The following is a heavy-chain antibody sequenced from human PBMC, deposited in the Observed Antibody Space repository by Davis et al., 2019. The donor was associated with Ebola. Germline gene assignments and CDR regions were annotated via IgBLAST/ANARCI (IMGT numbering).Heavy chain of an antibody. D-gene: IGHD2-15*01. CDR1: GYTFTGYY. J-gene: IGHJ4*02. CDR3: ARDGSGRIFDY. Sequence: ASVKVSCKASGYTFTGYYMHWVRQAPGQGLEWMGWISAYNGNTNYAQKLQGRVTMTTDTSTSTAYMELRSLRSDDTAVYYCARDGSGRIFDYWGQGTLVTVSS. V-gene: IGHV1-18*04. CDR2: ISAYNGNT.